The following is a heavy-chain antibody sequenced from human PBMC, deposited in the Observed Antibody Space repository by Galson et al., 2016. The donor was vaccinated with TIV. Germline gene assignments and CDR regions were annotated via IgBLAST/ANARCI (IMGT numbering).Heavy chain of an antibody. CDR3: ARDRVVDATYYFYYYGMDV. D-gene: IGHD2-15*01. Sequence: SLRLSCAASGLSVSINYMTWVRQPPGKGLEWVSLISDRGKTYYSDSVKGRFTISRDNSKNTLYLQMNRLRVEDTAVYYCARDRVVDATYYFYYYGMDVWGHGTAVTVSS. CDR1: GLSVSINY. V-gene: IGHV3-66*03. CDR2: ISDRGKT. J-gene: IGHJ6*02.